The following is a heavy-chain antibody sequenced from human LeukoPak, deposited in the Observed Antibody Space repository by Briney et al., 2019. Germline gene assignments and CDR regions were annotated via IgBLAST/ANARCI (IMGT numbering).Heavy chain of an antibody. J-gene: IGHJ4*01. Sequence: PSETLSLTCAVYGGSLTTYFWSWIRQPPGKGLEWIGEITHFGSTNYNPSLRGRVTISRDTSKNQFSLRLTPVTAADTAVYYCAPIFGDYSDFDSWGQGTLVTVSS. CDR3: APIFGDYSDFDS. V-gene: IGHV4-34*01. CDR2: ITHFGST. D-gene: IGHD4-17*01. CDR1: GGSLTTYF.